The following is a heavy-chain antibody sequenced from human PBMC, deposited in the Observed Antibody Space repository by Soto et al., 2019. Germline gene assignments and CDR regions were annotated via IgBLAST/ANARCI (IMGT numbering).Heavy chain of an antibody. CDR3: ATLWFGESPY. CDR2: IYYRGST. CDR1: GGSISSSYY. Sequence: QLQLQESGPGLVKPSETLSLTCTVSGGSISSSYYWGWIRQPPGKGLEWIGSIYYRGSTYCNPSPKIRVTISVDTSKNQFSLKLSSVTAADTAVYYCATLWFGESPYWGQGTLVTVSS. D-gene: IGHD3-10*01. J-gene: IGHJ4*02. V-gene: IGHV4-39*01.